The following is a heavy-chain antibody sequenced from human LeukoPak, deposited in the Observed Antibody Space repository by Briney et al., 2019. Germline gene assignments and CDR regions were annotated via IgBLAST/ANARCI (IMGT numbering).Heavy chain of an antibody. D-gene: IGHD3-9*01. J-gene: IGHJ5*02. V-gene: IGHV3-23*01. CDR3: VKDHLDWGSSFDP. CDR1: GFIFTNYA. CDR2: ISGSGGST. Sequence: SGGSLRLSCAASGFIFTNYAMSWVRQAPGKGLEWVSAISGSGGSTHHADFVKGRFIISRDNSKNTLYVQMNSLRAEDTAVYYCVKDHLDWGSSFDPWGQGTLVIVSS.